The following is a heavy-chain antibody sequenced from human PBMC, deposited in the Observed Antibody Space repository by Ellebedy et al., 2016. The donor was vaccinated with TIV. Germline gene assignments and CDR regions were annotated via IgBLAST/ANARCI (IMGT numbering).Heavy chain of an antibody. V-gene: IGHV4-39*07. J-gene: IGHJ6*02. CDR3: ARGYDLARYGMDV. D-gene: IGHD3/OR15-3a*01. CDR1: GGSISSSSYY. CDR2: INHSGST. Sequence: MPSETLSLTCTVSGGSISSSSYYWGWIRQPPGKGLEWIGEINHSGSTNYNPSLKSRVTISVDTSKNQFSLKLSSVTAADTAVYYCARGYDLARYGMDVWGQGTTVTVSS.